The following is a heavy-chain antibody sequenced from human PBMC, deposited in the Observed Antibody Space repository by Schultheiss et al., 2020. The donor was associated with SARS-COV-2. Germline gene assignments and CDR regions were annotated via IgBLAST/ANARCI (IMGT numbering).Heavy chain of an antibody. D-gene: IGHD3-10*01. V-gene: IGHV3-48*02. CDR3: ARAPGSYSDY. CDR1: GFTFSSYS. Sequence: GGSLRLSCAASGFTFSSYSMNWVRQAPGKGLEWVSYISSSSSSIYYADSVKGRFTITRDNANNSLYLQMNNLRDEDTAVYYCARAPGSYSDYWGQGTLVTVSS. J-gene: IGHJ4*02. CDR2: ISSSSSSI.